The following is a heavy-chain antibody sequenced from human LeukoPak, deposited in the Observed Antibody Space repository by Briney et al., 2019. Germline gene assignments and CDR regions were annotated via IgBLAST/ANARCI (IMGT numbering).Heavy chain of an antibody. V-gene: IGHV3-23*01. CDR3: AKMGWWGSSWSEGAFDI. J-gene: IGHJ3*02. Sequence: GGSLRLSCAASGFTFTSFAMSWVRQAPGKGLEWVSTISRSGVATYYANSVKGRFTISRDNSKNTVYLQMNSLRAEDMALYYCAKMGWWGSSWSEGAFDIWGQGTMVTVSS. D-gene: IGHD6-13*01. CDR2: ISRSGVAT. CDR1: GFTFTSFA.